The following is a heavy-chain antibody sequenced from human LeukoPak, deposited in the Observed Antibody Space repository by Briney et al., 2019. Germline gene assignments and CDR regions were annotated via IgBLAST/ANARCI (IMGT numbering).Heavy chain of an antibody. CDR1: GYTFTSYG. J-gene: IGHJ4*02. D-gene: IGHD3-16*02. V-gene: IGHV1-18*01. CDR3: ARADYDYVWGSYRQYYFDY. CDR2: ISAYNGNT. Sequence: ASVKVSCKASGYTFTSYGISWVRQAPGQGLEWMGWISAYNGNTNYAQKLQGRVTMTTGTSTSTAYMELRSLRSDDTAVYYCARADYDYVWGSYRQYYFDYWGQGTLVTVSS.